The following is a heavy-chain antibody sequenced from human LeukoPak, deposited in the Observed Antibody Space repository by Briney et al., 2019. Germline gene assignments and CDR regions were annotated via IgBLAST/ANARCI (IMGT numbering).Heavy chain of an antibody. CDR1: GGSISSYY. J-gene: IGHJ3*02. CDR2: IYTSGST. CDR3: ASSKHPWIQLWGNDAFDI. V-gene: IGHV4-4*07. D-gene: IGHD5-18*01. Sequence: SETLSLTCTVSGGSISSYYWSWIRQPAGKGLEWIGRIYTSGSTNYNPSLKSRVTMSVDTSKNQFSLKLSSVTAADTAVYYCASSKHPWIQLWGNDAFDIWGQGTMVTVSS.